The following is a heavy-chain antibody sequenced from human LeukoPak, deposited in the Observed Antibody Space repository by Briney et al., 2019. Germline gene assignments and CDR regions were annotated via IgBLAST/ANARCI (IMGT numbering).Heavy chain of an antibody. V-gene: IGHV3-73*01. D-gene: IGHD4-11*01. Sequence: GGSLKLSCAASGFTFSASAMHWVRQTSGKGLEWVGRIRSKANTYATAYAASVKGRFTISRDESKNTAYLEMNSLKIEDTAVYYCTRNWDYSDFFDYWGQGNLVTVSS. CDR1: GFTFSASA. CDR3: TRNWDYSDFFDY. J-gene: IGHJ4*02. CDR2: IRSKANTYAT.